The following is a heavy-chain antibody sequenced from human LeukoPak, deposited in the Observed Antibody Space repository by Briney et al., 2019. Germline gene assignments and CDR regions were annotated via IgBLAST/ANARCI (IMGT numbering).Heavy chain of an antibody. CDR3: AKDRGAMIVVTDAFDI. D-gene: IGHD3-22*01. V-gene: IGHV3-23*01. CDR2: ISGSGGST. Sequence: GGSLRLSCAASGFTFSNAWMSWVRQAPGKGLEWVSAISGSGGSTYYADSVKGRFTISRDNSKNTLYLQMNSLRAEDTAVYYCAKDRGAMIVVTDAFDIWGQGTMVTVSS. J-gene: IGHJ3*02. CDR1: GFTFSNAW.